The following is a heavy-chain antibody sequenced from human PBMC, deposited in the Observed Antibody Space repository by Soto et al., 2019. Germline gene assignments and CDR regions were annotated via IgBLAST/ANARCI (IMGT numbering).Heavy chain of an antibody. Sequence: QVQLQESGPGLGESSGTLSLTCAVSGGSISSTNWWRWVRQSRGKGLEWIGEIYHNGSPDYNPYLKSLVTLSVDKSKNHFSLKLSSATAADTAVYFCGRSVGTSYGMDVWGQGTAVNVSS. J-gene: IGHJ6*02. CDR2: IYHNGSP. CDR1: GGSISSTNW. D-gene: IGHD1-26*01. CDR3: GRSVGTSYGMDV. V-gene: IGHV4-4*02.